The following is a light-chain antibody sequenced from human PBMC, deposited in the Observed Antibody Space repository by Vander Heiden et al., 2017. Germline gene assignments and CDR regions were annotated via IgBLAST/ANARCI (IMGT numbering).Light chain of an antibody. CDR1: NIGSKS. V-gene: IGLV3-21*02. CDR3: QVWDSSSDHVV. J-gene: IGLJ2*01. CDR2: DDS. Sequence: SYVLTQPPPESVAPGQTARSTCGGNNIGSKSVHWYQQKPGQAPVLVVYDDSDRPSGIPERFSGSNSGNTATLTISRVEAGDEADYYCQVWDSSSDHVVFGGGTKLTVL.